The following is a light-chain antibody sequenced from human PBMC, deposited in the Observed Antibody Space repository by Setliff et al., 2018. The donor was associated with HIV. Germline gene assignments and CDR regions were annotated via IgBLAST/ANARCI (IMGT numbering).Light chain of an antibody. V-gene: IGLV2-14*03. Sequence: QSALTQPASVSGSPGQSITISCTGTSSDIGGYKFVSWYQQHPGKAPKVVIYAVNTRPSGVSNRFSGSKSGNTASLTISGLQSEDEADYYCSSFTSSGKEVFATGTKVTVL. CDR3: SSFTSSGKEV. CDR1: SSDIGGYKF. J-gene: IGLJ1*01. CDR2: AVN.